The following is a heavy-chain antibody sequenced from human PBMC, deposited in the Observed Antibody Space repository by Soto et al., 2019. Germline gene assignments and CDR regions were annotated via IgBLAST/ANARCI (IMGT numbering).Heavy chain of an antibody. J-gene: IGHJ4*02. CDR2: IKSKTDGGTT. Sequence: EVQLVESGGGLVKPGGSLRLSCAASGFTFSNAWMNWVRQAPGKGLEWVGRIKSKTDGGTTDYAAPVKGRFIISRDDSKNTLYLQMNSLKTEDTAVYYCTPDSSSWFHYFDYWGQGTLVTVSS. V-gene: IGHV3-15*07. CDR3: TPDSSSWFHYFDY. CDR1: GFTFSNAW. D-gene: IGHD6-13*01.